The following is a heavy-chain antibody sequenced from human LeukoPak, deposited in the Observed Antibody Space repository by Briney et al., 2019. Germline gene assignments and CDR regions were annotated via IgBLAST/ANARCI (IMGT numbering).Heavy chain of an antibody. CDR1: GFTFRSYS. CDR3: ARDGHSSSSPLDY. J-gene: IGHJ4*02. Sequence: PGGSLRLSCVASGFTFRSYSMNWVRQAPGKGLEWVSSFTSMSGTIYYADSVKGRFTISRDNSKNTLYLQMNSLRAEDTAVYYCARDGHSSSSPLDYWGQGTLVTVSS. D-gene: IGHD6-6*01. CDR2: FTSMSGTI. V-gene: IGHV3-21*01.